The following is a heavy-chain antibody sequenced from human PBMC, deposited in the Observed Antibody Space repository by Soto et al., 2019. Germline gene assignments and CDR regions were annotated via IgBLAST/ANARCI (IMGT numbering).Heavy chain of an antibody. CDR1: GFTFSDYY. CDR3: ARVGGIVVVINDAFDI. Sequence: GGSLRLSCAASGFTFSDYYMSWIRQAPGKGLEWVSYISSSGSTIYYADSVKGRFTISRDNAKNSLYLQMNSLRAEDTAVYYCARVGGIVVVINDAFDIWGQGTMVTVSS. CDR2: ISSSGSTI. D-gene: IGHD3-22*01. V-gene: IGHV3-11*01. J-gene: IGHJ3*02.